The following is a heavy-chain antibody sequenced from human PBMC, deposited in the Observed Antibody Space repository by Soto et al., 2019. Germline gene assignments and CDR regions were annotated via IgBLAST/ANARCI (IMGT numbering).Heavy chain of an antibody. V-gene: IGHV1-18*01. CDR1: GYTFTSYG. CDR3: ARRYYDFWSGYSNWFDP. CDR2: ISAYNGNT. Sequence: ASVKVSCKASGYTFTSYGISWVRQAPGQGLEWMGWISAYNGNTNYAQKLQGRVTMTTDTSTSTAYMELRSLRSDDTAVYYCARRYYDFWSGYSNWFDPWGQGTLVTVSS. J-gene: IGHJ5*02. D-gene: IGHD3-3*01.